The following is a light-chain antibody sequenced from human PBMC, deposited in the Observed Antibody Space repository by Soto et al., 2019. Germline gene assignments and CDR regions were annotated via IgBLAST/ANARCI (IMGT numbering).Light chain of an antibody. CDR1: SSNIGSNY. V-gene: IGLV1-47*01. CDR3: AAWDDSLSGYV. Sequence: QSVLTQPPSASGTPGQRVTISCSGSSSNIGSNYVYWYQQLPGTAPKLLIYRNNQRPSGVPDRFSGSKSGTSASLAISGRRSEEEADYYCAAWDDSLSGYVFGTGTKVTVL. CDR2: RNN. J-gene: IGLJ1*01.